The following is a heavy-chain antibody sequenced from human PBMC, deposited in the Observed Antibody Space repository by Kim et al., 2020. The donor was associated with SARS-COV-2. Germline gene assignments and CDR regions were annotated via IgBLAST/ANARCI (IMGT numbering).Heavy chain of an antibody. V-gene: IGHV3-23*01. Sequence: GGSLRLSCAASGFSFKKYAMTWVRQAPGKGLEWVSGIRGSTTDTYYTDSVRGRFTISRDNSKNSLYLQMNSLRVEDTAVSYCVKDRGGSAWDFDNWGQGTLVTVSS. J-gene: IGHJ4*02. CDR1: GFSFKKYA. CDR3: VKDRGGSAWDFDN. D-gene: IGHD6-19*01. CDR2: IRGSTTDT.